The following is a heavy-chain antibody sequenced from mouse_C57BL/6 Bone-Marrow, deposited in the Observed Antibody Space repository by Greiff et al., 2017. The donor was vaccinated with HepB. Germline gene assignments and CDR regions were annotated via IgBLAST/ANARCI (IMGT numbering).Heavy chain of an antibody. CDR3: ARGGGSSSLYYAMDY. CDR2: ISYSGST. D-gene: IGHD1-1*01. CDR1: GYSITSGYD. Sequence: EVMLVESGPGMVKPSQSLSLTCTVTGYSITSGYDWHWIRHFPGNKLEWMGYISYSGSTNYNPSLKSRISITHDTSKNHFFLKLNSVTTEDTATYYCARGGGSSSLYYAMDYWGQGTSVTVSS. V-gene: IGHV3-1*01. J-gene: IGHJ4*01.